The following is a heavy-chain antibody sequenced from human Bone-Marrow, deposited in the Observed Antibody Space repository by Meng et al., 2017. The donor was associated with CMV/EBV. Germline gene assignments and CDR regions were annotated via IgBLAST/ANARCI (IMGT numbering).Heavy chain of an antibody. Sequence: SETLSLTCTVSGGSISSYYWSWIRQPPGKGLEWIGSIYYSGSTYYNPSLKSRVTISVDTSKNQFSLKLSSVTAADTAVYYCASNGYNGGYWGQGTLVTVSS. CDR2: IYYSGST. D-gene: IGHD5-24*01. V-gene: IGHV4-59*05. CDR3: ASNGYNGGY. J-gene: IGHJ4*02. CDR1: GGSISSYY.